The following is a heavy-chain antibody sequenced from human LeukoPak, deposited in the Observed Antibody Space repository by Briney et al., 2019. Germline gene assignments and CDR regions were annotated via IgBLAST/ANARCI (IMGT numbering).Heavy chain of an antibody. CDR2: INQKSGNP. Sequence: ASVKVSCMASGYTFINYYIIWVRQATGKGLEGVGWINQKSGNPDYAQKFQGRVTITRNTSIGTAYMELSSLRSEDTAVYYCARGSRTIAARTTRRYYYYYMDVWGKGTTVTVSS. CDR1: GYTFINYY. CDR3: ARGSRTIAARTTRRYYYYYMDV. D-gene: IGHD6-6*01. V-gene: IGHV1-8*03. J-gene: IGHJ6*03.